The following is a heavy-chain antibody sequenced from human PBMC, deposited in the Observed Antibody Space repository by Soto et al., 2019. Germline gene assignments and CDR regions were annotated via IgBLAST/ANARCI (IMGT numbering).Heavy chain of an antibody. CDR1: GFIFRNYG. Sequence: QVQLVESGGGVVQPGRSLRLSCAASGFIFRNYGMHWVRQAPGKGLEWVAVIWHDEGDKFYADSVKGRFTISRDTSKNTLYLQMNSLRAEDTAVYYCARERAMVRGVIGGFDIWGQGTRVTVSS. CDR2: IWHDEGDK. J-gene: IGHJ3*02. V-gene: IGHV3-33*01. CDR3: ARERAMVRGVIGGFDI. D-gene: IGHD3-10*01.